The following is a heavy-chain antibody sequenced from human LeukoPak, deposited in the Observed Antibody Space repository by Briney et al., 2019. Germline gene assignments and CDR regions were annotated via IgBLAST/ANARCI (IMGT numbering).Heavy chain of an antibody. CDR1: GYTFTNYD. CDR3: AVLSYDSSGYYYPFDY. CDR2: MNTNTGNP. J-gene: IGHJ4*02. Sequence: ASVKVSCKASGYTFTNYDINWVRQAPGQGLEWMGWMNTNTGNPTYAQGFTGRFVFSLDTSVSTAYLQISSLKTEDTAVYYCAVLSYDSSGYYYPFDYWGQGTLVTVSS. V-gene: IGHV7-4-1*02. D-gene: IGHD3-22*01.